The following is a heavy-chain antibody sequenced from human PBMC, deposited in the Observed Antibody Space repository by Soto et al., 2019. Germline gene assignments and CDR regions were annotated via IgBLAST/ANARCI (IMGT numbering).Heavy chain of an antibody. CDR1: GGTFSSYA. V-gene: IGHV1-69*13. Sequence: SVKVSCKASGGTFSSYAISWVRQAPGQGLEWMGGIIPIFGTANYAQKFQGRVTITADVSTSTAYMELSSLRSEDTAVYYCARDDTAMVSGYYYYGMDVWGQGTTVTVSS. CDR2: IIPIFGTA. D-gene: IGHD5-18*01. J-gene: IGHJ6*02. CDR3: ARDDTAMVSGYYYYGMDV.